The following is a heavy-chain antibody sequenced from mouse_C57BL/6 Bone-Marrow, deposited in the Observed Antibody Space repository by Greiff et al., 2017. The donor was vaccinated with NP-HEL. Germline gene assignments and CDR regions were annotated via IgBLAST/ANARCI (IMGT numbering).Heavy chain of an antibody. CDR2: INPSNGGT. CDR1: GYTFTSYW. V-gene: IGHV1-53*01. D-gene: IGHD2-1*01. Sequence: QVQLQQSGTELVKPGASVKLSCKASGYTFTSYWMHWVKQRPGQGLEWIGNINPSNGGTNYNEKFKSKATLTVDKSSRTAYMQLSSLTSEDSAVYYCAREGLWYPYYFDYWGQGTTLTVSS. J-gene: IGHJ2*01. CDR3: AREGLWYPYYFDY.